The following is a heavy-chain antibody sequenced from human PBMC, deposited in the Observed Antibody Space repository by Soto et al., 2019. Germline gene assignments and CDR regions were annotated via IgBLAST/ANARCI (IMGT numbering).Heavy chain of an antibody. CDR2: INPNSGGT. D-gene: IGHD6-6*01. Sequence: ASVKVSCKASGYTVTGYYMHWVRQAPGQGLEWMGWINPNSGGTNYAQKFQGRVTMTRDTSISTAYMELSSLRSDDTAVYYCAREGYTSSSIHSFLDSWGQGTLVTVSS. V-gene: IGHV1-2*02. J-gene: IGHJ4*02. CDR3: AREGYTSSSIHSFLDS. CDR1: GYTVTGYY.